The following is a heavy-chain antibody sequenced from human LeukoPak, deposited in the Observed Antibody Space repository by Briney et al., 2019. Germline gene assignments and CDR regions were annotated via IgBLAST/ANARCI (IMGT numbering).Heavy chain of an antibody. CDR2: IYYSGST. CDR1: GGSISGSSYY. CDR3: ARVAYYDSSGYFPPNTPVDY. D-gene: IGHD3-22*01. Sequence: SETLSLTCTVSGGSISGSSYYWGWIRQPPGKGLEWIGSIYYSGSTYYNPSLKSRVTISVDTSKNQFSLKLSSVTAADTAVYYCARVAYYDSSGYFPPNTPVDYWGQGTLVTVSS. V-gene: IGHV4-39*07. J-gene: IGHJ4*02.